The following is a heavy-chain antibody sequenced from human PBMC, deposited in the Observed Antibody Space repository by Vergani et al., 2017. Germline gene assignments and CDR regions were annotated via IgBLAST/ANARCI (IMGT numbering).Heavy chain of an antibody. V-gene: IGHV4-61*02. CDR1: GGSISSGSYY. Sequence: QVQLQESGPGLVKPSQTLSLTCSVSGGSISSGSYYWSWIRQPAGKGLEWIGRMHTTGTTNYNPSLKSGATISVDTSKNQFSLNLSSVTAADTAVYYCAREATRSWDWGQGTLVTVSS. CDR2: MHTTGTT. J-gene: IGHJ4*02. D-gene: IGHD1-26*01. CDR3: AREATRSWD.